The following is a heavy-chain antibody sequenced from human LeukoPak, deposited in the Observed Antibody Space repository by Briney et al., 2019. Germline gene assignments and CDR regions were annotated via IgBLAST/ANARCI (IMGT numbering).Heavy chain of an antibody. D-gene: IGHD6-13*01. J-gene: IGHJ5*02. CDR3: ARGLSAAVSVWFDP. CDR2: INHSGST. Sequence: PSETLSLTCAVYGGSFSGYYWSWIRQPPGKGLEWIGEINHSGSTNYNPSLKSRVTISVDTSKNQFSLKLSSVTAADTAVYYCARGLSAAVSVWFDPWGQGTLVTVSS. CDR1: GGSFSGYY. V-gene: IGHV4-34*01.